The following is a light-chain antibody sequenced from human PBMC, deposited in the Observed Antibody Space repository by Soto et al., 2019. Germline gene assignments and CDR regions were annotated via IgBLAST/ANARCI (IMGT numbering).Light chain of an antibody. Sequence: EIVLTQSPATLLLSQGEGPTLSCRPSQSVTSYLAWYQQKPGQAPRPLIYDASNRATGIPARFSGSGSGTDFTLTISSLEPEDFAVYYCQQRSNWPITFGQGTRLEIK. V-gene: IGKV3-11*01. J-gene: IGKJ5*01. CDR2: DAS. CDR1: QSVTSY. CDR3: QQRSNWPIT.